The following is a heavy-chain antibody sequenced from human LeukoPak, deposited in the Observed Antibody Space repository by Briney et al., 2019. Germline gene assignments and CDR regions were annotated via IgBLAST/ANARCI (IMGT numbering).Heavy chain of an antibody. CDR2: INHSGTT. CDR3: ARGPPYYYDSSGYYRFDY. Sequence: PSETLSLTCALYGGSFSGYYWSWVRQPPGKGLEWIGEINHSGTTKHNPSLKSRVTISVDTSKNQFSLKVTSVTAADTAVYYCARGPPYYYDSSGYYRFDYWGQGTLVTVSS. CDR1: GGSFSGYY. V-gene: IGHV4-34*01. D-gene: IGHD3-22*01. J-gene: IGHJ4*02.